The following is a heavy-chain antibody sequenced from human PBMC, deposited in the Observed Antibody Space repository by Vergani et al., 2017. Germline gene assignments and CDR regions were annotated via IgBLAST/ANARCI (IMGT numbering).Heavy chain of an antibody. CDR3: ARERGAQDHYYGMDV. V-gene: IGHV4-61*02. CDR1: GGSISSGSYY. CDR2: IYTSGST. J-gene: IGHJ6*02. Sequence: QVQLQESGPGLVKPSQTLSLTCTVSGGSISSGSYYWSWIRQPAGKGLEWIGRIYTSGSTNYNPSLKSRVTISVDTSKNQFSWKLSSVTAADTAVYYCARERGAQDHYYGMDVWGQGTTVTVSS.